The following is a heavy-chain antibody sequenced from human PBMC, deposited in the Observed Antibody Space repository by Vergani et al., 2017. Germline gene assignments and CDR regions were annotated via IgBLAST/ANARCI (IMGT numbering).Heavy chain of an antibody. CDR1: GGTFSSYA. J-gene: IGHJ5*02. Sequence: QVQLVQSGAEVKKPGSSVKVSCKASGGTFSSYAISWVRQAPGQGLEWMGGIIPIFGTANYAQKFQGRVTITADESTSTAYMELSRLRSEDTAVYYCARVCRVNYYDSSGSYNWFDPWGQGTLVTVSS. CDR3: ARVCRVNYYDSSGSYNWFDP. CDR2: IIPIFGTA. V-gene: IGHV1-69*01. D-gene: IGHD3-22*01.